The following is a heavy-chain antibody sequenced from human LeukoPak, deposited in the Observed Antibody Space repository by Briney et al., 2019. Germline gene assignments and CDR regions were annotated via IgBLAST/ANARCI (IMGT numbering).Heavy chain of an antibody. CDR3: ARDRGYSGSYP. CDR1: GGSISSSSYY. D-gene: IGHD1-26*01. CDR2: IYYSGST. V-gene: IGHV4-39*02. Sequence: SETLSLTCTVSGGSISSSSYYWGWIRQPPGKGLEWIGSIYYSGSTYYNPSLKSRVTISVDTSNNQFSLKLSSVTAADTAVYYCARDRGYSGSYPWGQGTLVTVSS. J-gene: IGHJ5*02.